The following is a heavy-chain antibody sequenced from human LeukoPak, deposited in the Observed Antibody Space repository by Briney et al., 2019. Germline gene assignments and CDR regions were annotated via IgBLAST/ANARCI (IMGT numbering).Heavy chain of an antibody. CDR1: GLTFNSYW. J-gene: IGHJ5*02. CDR3: WFDP. V-gene: IGHV3-74*03. Sequence: PGGSLRLSCAASGLTFNSYWTHRVRQVAGKGLVWVARINGDASNTTYADSVKGRFTISRDNAKNTLYLQMNSLRVDDTAVYYNWFDPWGQGSLVTVSS. CDR2: INGDASNT.